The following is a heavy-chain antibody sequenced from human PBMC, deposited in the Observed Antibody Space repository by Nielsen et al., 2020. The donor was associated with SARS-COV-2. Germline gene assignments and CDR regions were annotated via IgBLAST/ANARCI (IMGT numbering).Heavy chain of an antibody. D-gene: IGHD5-24*01. Sequence: SVKVSCKASGGTFSSYAISWVRQAPGQGLEWMGGIIPIFGTANYAQKFQGRVTITADESTSTAYMELRSLRSDDTAVYYCARLRDGYNYINDYWGQGTLVTVSS. J-gene: IGHJ4*02. V-gene: IGHV1-69*13. CDR3: ARLRDGYNYINDY. CDR2: IIPIFGTA. CDR1: GGTFSSYA.